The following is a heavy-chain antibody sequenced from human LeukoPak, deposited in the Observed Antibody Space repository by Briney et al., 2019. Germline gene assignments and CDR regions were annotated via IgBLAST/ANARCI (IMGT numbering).Heavy chain of an antibody. D-gene: IGHD2-2*01. J-gene: IGHJ4*02. CDR2: IIPIFGTA. V-gene: IGHV1-69*05. CDR1: GGTFSSYA. Sequence: SVKVSCKASGGTFSSYAISWVRQAPGQGLEWMGRIIPIFGTANYAQKFQGRVTITTDESTSTAYMELSSLRSEDTAVYYCARDYCSSTSCYGYFDYWGQGTLVTVSS. CDR3: ARDYCSSTSCYGYFDY.